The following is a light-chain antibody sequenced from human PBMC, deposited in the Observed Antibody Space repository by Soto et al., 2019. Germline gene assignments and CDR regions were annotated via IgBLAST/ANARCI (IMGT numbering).Light chain of an antibody. CDR2: GAS. Sequence: EIVLTQSPGTLSLSPGERATLSCRASQSVGTYLAWYQQKPGQAPRLLIYGASSRATGIPDRFSGSGSGTEFTLTISRLQSEDFAVYYCQEYSKWPSRTFGQGTKVDI. CDR3: QEYSKWPSRT. CDR1: QSVGTY. V-gene: IGKV3D-15*01. J-gene: IGKJ1*01.